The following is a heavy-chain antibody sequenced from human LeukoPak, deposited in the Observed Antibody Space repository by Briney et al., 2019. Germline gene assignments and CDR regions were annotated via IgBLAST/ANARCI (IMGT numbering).Heavy chain of an antibody. V-gene: IGHV1-69*05. J-gene: IGHJ4*02. D-gene: IGHD2-2*01. CDR2: IILIFGTA. CDR3: ARALYHTFDY. CDR1: GGTFNSYA. Sequence: ASVKVSCKASGGTFNSYAISWVRQAPGQGLEWVGGIILIFGTANYAQKFQGRVTMTTDTSTSTAYMELRSLRSDDTAVYYCARALYHTFDYWGQGTLVTVSS.